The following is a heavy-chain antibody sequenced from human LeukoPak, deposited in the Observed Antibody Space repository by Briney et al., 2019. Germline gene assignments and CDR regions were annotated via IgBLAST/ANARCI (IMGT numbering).Heavy chain of an antibody. D-gene: IGHD4-17*01. Sequence: GGSLRLSCAASGFTFSSYSMNWVRQAPGKGLEWVSYISSSSSTIYYADSVKGRFTISRDNAKNSLYLQMNSLRAEDMAVYYCAGDYGDLPFDYWGQGTLVTVSS. CDR1: GFTFSSYS. CDR3: AGDYGDLPFDY. V-gene: IGHV3-48*01. J-gene: IGHJ4*02. CDR2: ISSSSSTI.